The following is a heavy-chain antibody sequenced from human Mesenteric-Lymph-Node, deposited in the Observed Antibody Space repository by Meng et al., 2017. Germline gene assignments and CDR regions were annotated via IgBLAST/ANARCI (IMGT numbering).Heavy chain of an antibody. CDR3: VRDTRRGGGWFDP. Sequence: QAAASGLVRPSPTLSPTCAVSGDSITSGDYSWTWIRQPPGKGLEWIGYIYHGVNISYTPSLRSRVTISVDKSRNQFSLKLTSVSAADTAVYYCVRDTRRGGGWFDPWGQGTLVTVSS. CDR2: IYHGVNI. D-gene: IGHD3-10*01. V-gene: IGHV4-30-2*01. CDR1: GDSITSGDYS. J-gene: IGHJ5*02.